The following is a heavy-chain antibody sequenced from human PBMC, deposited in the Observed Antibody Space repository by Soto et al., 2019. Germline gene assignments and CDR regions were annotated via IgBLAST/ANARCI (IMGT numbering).Heavy chain of an antibody. Sequence: ASVQVSWKASGYTFPSYGISSVRQAPGQGLEWMGWISAYNGKIHYAQKLEGRVTITTDTSTRKAYMELRSLRSDDTAVYYCARALGQGYPSSQGNWFEPWGQGTLVTVSS. CDR3: ARALGQGYPSSQGNWFEP. D-gene: IGHD5-18*01. V-gene: IGHV1-18*04. J-gene: IGHJ5*02. CDR2: ISAYNGKI. CDR1: GYTFPSYG.